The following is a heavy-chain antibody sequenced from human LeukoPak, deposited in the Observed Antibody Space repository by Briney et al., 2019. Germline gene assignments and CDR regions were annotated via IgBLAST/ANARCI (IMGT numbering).Heavy chain of an antibody. CDR2: IYYSGST. V-gene: IGHV4-39*01. J-gene: IGHJ3*02. CDR3: ARLDLDYYGSGSDAFDI. CDR1: GGSISSSSYY. D-gene: IGHD3-10*01. Sequence: SETLSLTCTVSGGSISSSSYYWGWIRQPPGKGLEWIGSIYYSGSTYYNPSLKSRVTISVDTSKNQFSLKLSSVTAADTAVYYCARLDLDYYGSGSDAFDIWGQGTMVTVSS.